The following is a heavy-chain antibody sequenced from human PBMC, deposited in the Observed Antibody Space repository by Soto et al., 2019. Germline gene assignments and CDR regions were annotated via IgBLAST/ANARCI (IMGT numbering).Heavy chain of an antibody. V-gene: IGHV3-7*01. J-gene: IGHJ4*02. CDR3: ASYYDFWSGSSPSFDY. Sequence: EVQLVESGGGLVQPGGSLRLSCAASGFTFSSYWMSWVRQAPGKGLEWLANIKQDGSEKYYVDSVKGRFTISRDNAKNSLYLQMNSLRAEDTAVYYCASYYDFWSGSSPSFDYWGQGTLVTVSS. D-gene: IGHD3-3*01. CDR1: GFTFSSYW. CDR2: IKQDGSEK.